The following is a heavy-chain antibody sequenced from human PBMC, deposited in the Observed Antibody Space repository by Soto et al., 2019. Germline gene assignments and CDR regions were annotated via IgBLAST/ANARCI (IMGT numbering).Heavy chain of an antibody. CDR2: TYYRSKWYN. J-gene: IGHJ4*02. V-gene: IGHV6-1*01. CDR1: GDSVSSNTAA. Sequence: SQTLSLTCVISGDSVSSNTAAWNWIRQSPSRGLEWLGRTYYRSKWYNDYAVSVKSRITINPDTSRNQFSLRLNSVTPEDTALYYCVRDVGFDFDYWGQGTLVTVSS. CDR3: VRDVGFDFDY. D-gene: IGHD1-26*01.